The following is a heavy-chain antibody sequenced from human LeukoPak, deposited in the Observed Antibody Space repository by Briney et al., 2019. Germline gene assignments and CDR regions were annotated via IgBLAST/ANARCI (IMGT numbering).Heavy chain of an antibody. CDR2: IYWNSGRI. D-gene: IGHD3-10*01. J-gene: IGHJ4*02. Sequence: AGRSLRLSCAASGFTFDEYAMHWVRQAPGKGLEWVSGIYWNSGRIGYADSVKGRFTISRDNAKNSLYLQMNSLRAEDTALYYCAKDAIAYGSGSYYYFDYWGQGTLVTVSS. CDR3: AKDAIAYGSGSYYYFDY. V-gene: IGHV3-9*01. CDR1: GFTFDEYA.